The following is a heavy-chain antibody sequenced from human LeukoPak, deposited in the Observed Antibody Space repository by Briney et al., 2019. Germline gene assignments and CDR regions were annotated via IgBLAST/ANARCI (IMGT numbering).Heavy chain of an antibody. J-gene: IGHJ4*02. CDR2: IYYSGST. Sequence: PSETLSLTCTVSGGSISSGGYYWSWIRQHPGKGLEWIGYIYYSGSTYYNPSLKSRVTISVDTSKNQFSLKLSSVTAADTAVYYCARVAYGDYGEFDYWGQGTLVTVSS. V-gene: IGHV4-31*03. CDR1: GGSISSGGYY. CDR3: ARVAYGDYGEFDY. D-gene: IGHD4-17*01.